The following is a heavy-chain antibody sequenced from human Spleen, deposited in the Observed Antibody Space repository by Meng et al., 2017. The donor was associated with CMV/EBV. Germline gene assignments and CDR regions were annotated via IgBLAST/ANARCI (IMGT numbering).Heavy chain of an antibody. Sequence: SVGSINSGDYYWSWIRQSPGTCLEWIGYIYYSGSTFYSPSLKSRVTMSVDTSKNQFSLKLTSVTAADTALYYCARGEDTPMAGVWFDPWGQGTLVTVSS. J-gene: IGHJ5*02. CDR2: IYYSGST. CDR1: VGSINSGDYY. CDR3: ARGEDTPMAGVWFDP. V-gene: IGHV4-30-4*08. D-gene: IGHD5-18*01.